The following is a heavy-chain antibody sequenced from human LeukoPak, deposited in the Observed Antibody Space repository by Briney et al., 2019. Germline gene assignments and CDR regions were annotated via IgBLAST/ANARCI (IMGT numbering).Heavy chain of an antibody. Sequence: PSETLSLTCTVSGGSISSYYWSWIRQPPGKGLEWIGYIYYSGSTNYNPSLKSRVTISVDTSKNQFSLKLSSVTAADTAVYYCASWDIQQLVLVYWGQGTLVTVSS. CDR1: GGSISSYY. CDR2: IYYSGST. D-gene: IGHD6-13*01. V-gene: IGHV4-59*01. J-gene: IGHJ4*02. CDR3: ASWDIQQLVLVY.